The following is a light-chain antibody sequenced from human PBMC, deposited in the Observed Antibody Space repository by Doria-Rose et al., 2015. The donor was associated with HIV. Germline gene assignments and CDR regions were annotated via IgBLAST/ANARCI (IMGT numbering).Light chain of an antibody. CDR2: DNN. CDR3: GTWDDSLIVV. CDR1: SPNIDNKY. V-gene: IGLV1-51*01. J-gene: IGLJ3*02. Sequence: CSGSSPNIDNKYVSWYQQLPGTAPKLLIYDNNKRASGIPDRFSGSKSGTSATLGITGLQTGDEADYYCGTWDDSLIVVFGGGTKLTVL.